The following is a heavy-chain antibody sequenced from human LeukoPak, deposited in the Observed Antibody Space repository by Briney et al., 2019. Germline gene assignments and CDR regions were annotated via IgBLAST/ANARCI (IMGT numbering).Heavy chain of an antibody. D-gene: IGHD3-3*01. CDR3: ARSDFWSGYHRGYFDY. Sequence: GGSLRLSCEASGFTFSSYWMSWVRQAPGKGLEWVAKIKQDGSGKYYVDSVKGRFTISRDNAKNSLYLQMNSLRAEDTAVYYCARSDFWSGYHRGYFDYWGQGTLVTGSS. CDR1: GFTFSSYW. CDR2: IKQDGSGK. V-gene: IGHV3-7*05. J-gene: IGHJ4*02.